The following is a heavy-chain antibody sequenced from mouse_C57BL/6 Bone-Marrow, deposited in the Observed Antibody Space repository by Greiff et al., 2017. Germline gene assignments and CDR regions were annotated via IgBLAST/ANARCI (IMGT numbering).Heavy chain of an antibody. CDR1: GYTFTSYW. J-gene: IGHJ4*01. CDR2: IYPGSGST. CDR3: ARWGWLLLYAMDY. D-gene: IGHD2-3*01. Sequence: VQLQQPGAELVKPGASVKMSCKASGYTFTSYWITWVKQRPGQGLEWIGDIYPGSGSTNNNEKFKSKATLTVDTSSSTAYMQLSSLTSEDSAVYYCARWGWLLLYAMDYWGQGTSVTVSS. V-gene: IGHV1-55*01.